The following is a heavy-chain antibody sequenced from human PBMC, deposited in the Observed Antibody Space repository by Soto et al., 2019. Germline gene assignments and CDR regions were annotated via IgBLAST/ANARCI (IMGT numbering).Heavy chain of an antibody. V-gene: IGHV3-30*18. J-gene: IGHJ4*02. CDR1: GFTFTSYG. Sequence: QVQLVESGGGVVQPGRSLRLSCAASGFTFTSYGMHWVRQAPGKGLEWVAVISYDGINRYYADSVKGRFTISRDNSKNTLYLQMNSLRAEDTAMYYCAKDLRTPGPLYDDSDYFLPRDSWGQGTLVTVSS. CDR2: ISYDGINR. D-gene: IGHD3-22*01. CDR3: AKDLRTPGPLYDDSDYFLPRDS.